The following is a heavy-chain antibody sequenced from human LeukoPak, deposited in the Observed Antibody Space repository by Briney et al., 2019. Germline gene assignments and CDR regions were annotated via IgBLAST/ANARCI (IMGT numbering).Heavy chain of an antibody. D-gene: IGHD4-17*01. J-gene: IGHJ4*02. V-gene: IGHV1-2*02. CDR2: INPNSGGT. CDR3: ARVARDYGDSSRIDY. Sequence: GASMKVSCKASGYTFTGYYMHWVRQAPGQGLEWMGWINPNSGGTNYAQKFQGRVTMTRDTSISTAYMELSRLRSDDTAVYYCARVARDYGDSSRIDYWGQGTLVTVSS. CDR1: GYTFTGYY.